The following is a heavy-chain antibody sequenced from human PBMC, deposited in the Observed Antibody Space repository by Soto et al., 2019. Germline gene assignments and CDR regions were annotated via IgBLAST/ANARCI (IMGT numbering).Heavy chain of an antibody. Sequence: EGSLRLSCAASGFTFSSYAMSWVRQAPGKGLEWVSAISGSGGSTYYADSVKGRFTISRDNSKNTLYLQMNSLRAEDTAVYYCAKRDLSGSYPFDYWGQGTLVTVSS. J-gene: IGHJ4*02. D-gene: IGHD3-10*01. CDR1: GFTFSSYA. V-gene: IGHV3-23*01. CDR3: AKRDLSGSYPFDY. CDR2: ISGSGGST.